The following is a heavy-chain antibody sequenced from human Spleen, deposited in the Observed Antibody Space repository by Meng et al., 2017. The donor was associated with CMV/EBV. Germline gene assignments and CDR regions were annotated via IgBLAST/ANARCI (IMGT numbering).Heavy chain of an antibody. CDR2: INPNSGAT. Sequence: SGYTFNDNYIHWGRQAPGQGFEWMGWINPNSGATNYAQNLQGRVTMTRDTSISTVHMELSRLRSDDTALYYCVRNIVVMPPAIGYACWGQGTLVTVSS. D-gene: IGHD2-2*01. CDR3: VRNIVVMPPAIGYAC. J-gene: IGHJ4*02. V-gene: IGHV1-2*02. CDR1: GYTFNDNY.